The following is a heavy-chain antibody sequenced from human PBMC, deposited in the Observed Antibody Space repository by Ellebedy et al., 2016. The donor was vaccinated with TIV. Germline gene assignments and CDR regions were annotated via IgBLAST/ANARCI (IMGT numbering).Heavy chain of an antibody. CDR2: IYYSGST. J-gene: IGHJ4*02. V-gene: IGHV4-39*01. CDR3: ARPLRSTVTTSIYFDS. D-gene: IGHD4-17*01. CDR1: GGSITSSSYF. Sequence: SETLSLXSTVSGGSITSSSYFWVWIRQPPGTGLEWIGIIYYSGSTYYNPSLNSRATISLDTSKTQFSLTLSSVTAADAAVYYCARPLRSTVTTSIYFDSWGQGALVTVSS.